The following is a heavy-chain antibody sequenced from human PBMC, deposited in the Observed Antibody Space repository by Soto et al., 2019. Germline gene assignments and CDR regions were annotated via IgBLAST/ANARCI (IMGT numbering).Heavy chain of an antibody. V-gene: IGHV3-23*01. J-gene: IGHJ4*02. CDR3: ARDCSSSSCSIWHY. D-gene: IGHD2-2*01. CDR2: ITGSGDKT. CDR1: GFSISNYA. Sequence: EVQLLESGGDLVQPGGSLRLSCAASGFSISNYAMTWVRQAPGKGLEWVSGITGSGDKTYYADSVKGRFIISRDNSKNTLYLQMNSLRAEATALYYCARDCSSSSCSIWHYWGQGTLVTVSS.